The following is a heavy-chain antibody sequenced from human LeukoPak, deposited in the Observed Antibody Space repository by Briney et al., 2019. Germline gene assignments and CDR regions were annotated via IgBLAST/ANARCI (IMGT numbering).Heavy chain of an antibody. CDR1: GYTFTSYG. Sequence: ASVKVSCKASGYTFTSYGISWVRQAPGQGLEWMGWISAYNGNTNYAQKLQGRVTMTTDTSTSTAYMELRSLRSDDTAVYYCARASPMIVVVPFDYWGQGTLVTVSS. D-gene: IGHD3-22*01. V-gene: IGHV1-18*01. CDR2: ISAYNGNT. J-gene: IGHJ4*02. CDR3: ARASPMIVVVPFDY.